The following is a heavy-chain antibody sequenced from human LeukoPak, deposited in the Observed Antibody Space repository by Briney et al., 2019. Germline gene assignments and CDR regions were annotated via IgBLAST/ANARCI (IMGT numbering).Heavy chain of an antibody. D-gene: IGHD5-18*01. J-gene: IGHJ4*02. CDR1: GFTFDDYA. CDR2: ISGGGVNT. V-gene: IGHV3-43*02. CDR3: AKGHRYSFGYFEY. Sequence: GGSLRLSCAASGFTFDDYAMHWVRQAPGKGLEWVSLISGGGVNTYHADCVKGRFTISRDNSKNSLYLQMNSLRTEDTALYYCAKGHRYSFGYFEYWGQGTLVTVSS.